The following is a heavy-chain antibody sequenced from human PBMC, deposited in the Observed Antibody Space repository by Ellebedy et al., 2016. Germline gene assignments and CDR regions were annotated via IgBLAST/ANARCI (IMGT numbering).Heavy chain of an antibody. CDR2: INPSGGST. Sequence: ASVKVSCKASGYTFTSYYMHWVQQAPGQGLEWMGIINPSGGSTSYAQKFQGRVTMTRDTSTNTVYMELSSLRSEDTAVYYCARGNGDYEDWFDPWGQGTLVTVSS. J-gene: IGHJ5*02. CDR3: ARGNGDYEDWFDP. D-gene: IGHD4-17*01. V-gene: IGHV1-46*01. CDR1: GYTFTSYY.